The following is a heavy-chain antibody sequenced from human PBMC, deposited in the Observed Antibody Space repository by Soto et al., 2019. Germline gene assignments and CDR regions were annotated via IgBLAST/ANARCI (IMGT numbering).Heavy chain of an antibody. J-gene: IGHJ4*02. CDR1: GFSFRSYA. V-gene: IGHV3-23*01. D-gene: IGHD6-19*01. CDR3: VKQYSSGCG. CDR2: ISGGGDNT. Sequence: EVQLLESGGGLVQPGGSLRLSCAASGFSFRSYAMNWVRQAPGKGLEWVSAISGGGDNTYYADSVKGRFTISRDNSKNTLFLQMNSLRAEDTAVYHCVKQYSSGCGWGQGTLVTVSS.